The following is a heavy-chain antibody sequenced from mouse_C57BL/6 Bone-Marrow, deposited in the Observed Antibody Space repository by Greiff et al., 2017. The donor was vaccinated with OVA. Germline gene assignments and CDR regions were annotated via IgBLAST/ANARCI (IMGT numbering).Heavy chain of an antibody. Sequence: QVQLKQPGAELVKPGASVKVSCKASGYTFTSYWMHWVKQRPGQGLEWIGRIHPSDSDTNYNQKFKGKATLTVAKSSSTAYMQLSSLTSEDSAVYYCAIFDGYYVAYWGQGTLVTVSA. CDR1: GYTFTSYW. J-gene: IGHJ3*01. CDR2: IHPSDSDT. CDR3: AIFDGYYVAY. D-gene: IGHD2-3*01. V-gene: IGHV1-74*01.